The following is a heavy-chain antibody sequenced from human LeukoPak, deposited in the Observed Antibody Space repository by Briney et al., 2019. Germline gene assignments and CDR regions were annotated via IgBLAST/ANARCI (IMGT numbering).Heavy chain of an antibody. J-gene: IGHJ4*02. V-gene: IGHV3-48*04. Sequence: GGSLRLSCAASGFTFSSYSMNWVHQAPGKGLEWVSYINSVSSAIYYADSVKGRFTISRDNAKNSLHLQMNSLRAEDTAIYFCARDSGIAVAGNDDYWGQGTLVTVSS. CDR3: ARDSGIAVAGNDDY. CDR2: INSVSSAI. CDR1: GFTFSSYS. D-gene: IGHD6-19*01.